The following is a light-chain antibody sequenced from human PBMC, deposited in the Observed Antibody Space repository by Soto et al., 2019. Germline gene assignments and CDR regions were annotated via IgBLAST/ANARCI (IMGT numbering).Light chain of an antibody. J-gene: IGKJ5*01. Sequence: ERVMTQSPASLSVAPGGRVTRSCSASQGVSRKLAWYQHKSGQAPRLLISDASNRATGIPARFSGSGSGTDFTLTISSLEAEDFAVYYCQQRSIWPLTFGQGTRLEIK. V-gene: IGKV3-11*01. CDR3: QQRSIWPLT. CDR1: QGVSRK. CDR2: DAS.